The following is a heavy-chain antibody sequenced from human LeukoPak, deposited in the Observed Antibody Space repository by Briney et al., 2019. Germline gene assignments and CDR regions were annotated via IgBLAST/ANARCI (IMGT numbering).Heavy chain of an antibody. CDR2: ISAYNGNI. V-gene: IGHV1-18*01. J-gene: IGHJ4*02. CDR1: GYTFTSYG. Sequence: GASVKVSCKASGYTFTSYGISWVRQAPGQGLEWMGWISAYNGNINYAQKLQGRVTMTTDTSTSTAYMELRSLRSDDTAVYYCARGDWFGESLAYFDYWGQGTLVTVSS. D-gene: IGHD3-10*01. CDR3: ARGDWFGESLAYFDY.